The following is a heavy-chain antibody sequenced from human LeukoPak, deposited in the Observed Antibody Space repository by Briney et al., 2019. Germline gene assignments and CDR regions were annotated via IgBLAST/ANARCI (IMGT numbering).Heavy chain of an antibody. V-gene: IGHV3-23*01. CDR3: AKSSCSGGTCYRFDY. CDR1: GFTFRSYA. J-gene: IGHJ4*02. D-gene: IGHD2-15*01. Sequence: GGSLRLSCAASGFTFRSYAMSWVRQAPGKGLEWVSAISGNGGKTYYADSVKGRFTISRDNSKNTLYLQMNSLRVEDTAVYYCAKSSCSGGTCYRFDYWGQGTLVTVSS. CDR2: ISGNGGKT.